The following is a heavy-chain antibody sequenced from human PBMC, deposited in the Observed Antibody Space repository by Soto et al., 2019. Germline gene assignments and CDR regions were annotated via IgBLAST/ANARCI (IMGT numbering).Heavy chain of an antibody. D-gene: IGHD3-10*01. CDR1: GGSISSYY. V-gene: IGHV3-23*01. J-gene: IGHJ4*02. CDR3: ANSSVSLVRGLIIITNY. Sequence: ETLSLTCTVSGGSISSYYWSWIRQPPGKGLEWVSAISGHGDATFYADSAKGRFTISRDNSKNTLYLHMNSLRAEDTALYYCANSSVSLVRGLIIITNYWGQGTLVTVSS. CDR2: ISGHGDAT.